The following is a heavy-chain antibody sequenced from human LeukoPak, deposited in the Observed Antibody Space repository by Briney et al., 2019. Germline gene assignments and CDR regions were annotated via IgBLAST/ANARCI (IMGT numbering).Heavy chain of an antibody. Sequence: ASVKVSCKASGYTFTGYYMHWVRQAPGQGVEWMGWTNPNSGGTNYAQKFQGRVTMTRDTSISTAYMELSRLRSDDTAVYYCARLPPPSIAVAGAVDWFDPWGQGTLVTVSS. CDR2: TNPNSGGT. CDR3: ARLPPPSIAVAGAVDWFDP. V-gene: IGHV1-2*02. J-gene: IGHJ5*02. D-gene: IGHD6-19*01. CDR1: GYTFTGYY.